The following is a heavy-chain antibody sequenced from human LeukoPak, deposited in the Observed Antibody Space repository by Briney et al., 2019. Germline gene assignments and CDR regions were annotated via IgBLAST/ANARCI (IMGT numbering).Heavy chain of an antibody. CDR2: ISGSGGST. J-gene: IGHJ3*02. Sequence: GGSLRLSCAASGFTFSSYAMSWVRQAPGKGLEWVSAISGSGGSTYYADSVKGRFTISRDNSKNPLYLQMNSLRAEDTAVYYCAKVWAARLDFGAFDIWGQGTMVTVSS. V-gene: IGHV3-23*01. CDR3: AKVWAARLDFGAFDI. CDR1: GFTFSSYA. D-gene: IGHD6-6*01.